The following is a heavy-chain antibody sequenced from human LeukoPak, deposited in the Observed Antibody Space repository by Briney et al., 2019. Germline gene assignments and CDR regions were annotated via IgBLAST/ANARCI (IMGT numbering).Heavy chain of an antibody. V-gene: IGHV4-59*01. CDR1: GGSISSYY. D-gene: IGHD2-21*02. CDR3: ARGRRTAVVTDFDY. J-gene: IGHJ4*02. Sequence: SETLSLTCTVSGGSISSYYWTWIRQPPGKGLEWIGYIHYSGSSRSHPSLNSRVTMSVDTSKSQFSLNLTSVTAADTAVYYCARGRRTAVVTDFDYWGQGTLVTVSS. CDR2: IHYSGSS.